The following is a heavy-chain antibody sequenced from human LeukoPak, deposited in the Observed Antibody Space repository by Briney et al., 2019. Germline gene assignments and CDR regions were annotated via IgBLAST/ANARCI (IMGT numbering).Heavy chain of an antibody. D-gene: IGHD1-1*01. CDR1: GFTFSSYA. Sequence: GGSLRLSCAASGFTFSSYAMSWVRQAPGKGLEWVAYVSGSGVGTHYADSVRGRFTISRDNSENTLYLQMNSLRAEDTAVYYCAKSGFRESERRSWFDPWGQGTLVTVSS. V-gene: IGHV3-23*01. CDR3: AKSGFRESERRSWFDP. CDR2: VSGSGVGT. J-gene: IGHJ5*02.